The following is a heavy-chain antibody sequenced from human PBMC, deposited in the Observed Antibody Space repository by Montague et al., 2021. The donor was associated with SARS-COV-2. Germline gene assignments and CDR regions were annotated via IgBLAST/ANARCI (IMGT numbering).Heavy chain of an antibody. J-gene: IGHJ4*02. Sequence: SETLSLTCTVSGGSISSYYWSRTRQPAGKGLEWIGRIYTSGTTDYSFSLKSRVTISVDTSKNQFSLKLTSVTAADTAVYYCTRAHSGSWAHLDNWGQGSLVTVSS. CDR1: GGSISSYY. CDR3: TRAHSGSWAHLDN. V-gene: IGHV4-4*07. D-gene: IGHD5-12*01. CDR2: IYTSGTT.